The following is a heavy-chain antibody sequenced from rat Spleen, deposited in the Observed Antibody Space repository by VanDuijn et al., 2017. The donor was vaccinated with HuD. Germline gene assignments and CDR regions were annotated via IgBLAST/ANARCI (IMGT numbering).Heavy chain of an antibody. D-gene: IGHD1-3*01. V-gene: IGHV5-31*01. CDR1: GFTFNNYW. CDR3: TTADYGSPSWFAY. Sequence: EVQLVESGGGLVQPGTSLKLSCVASGFTFNNYWLSWVRQTPGKGLDWVASISNADGKVYYPDSVKGRFTNSRDTVQNILYLQMDSLMSEDTATYYCTTADYGSPSWFAYWGQGTLVTVSS. J-gene: IGHJ3*01. CDR2: ISNADGKV.